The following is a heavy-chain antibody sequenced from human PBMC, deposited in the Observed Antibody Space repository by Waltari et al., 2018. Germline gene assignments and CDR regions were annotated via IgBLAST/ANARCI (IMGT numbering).Heavy chain of an antibody. D-gene: IGHD5-12*01. Sequence: EVHLVESGGELVQPGGPVRLSCAASGFTFSSYWMHWARRASGKGLVLVSRINGDGSSTSYADSVKGRFTISRDNAKNTVYLQMNSLRIDDTAVYYCARGYSSSYRIDYWGRGTLVTVSS. J-gene: IGHJ4*02. CDR3: ARGYSSSYRIDY. CDR1: GFTFSSYW. V-gene: IGHV3-74*01. CDR2: INGDGSST.